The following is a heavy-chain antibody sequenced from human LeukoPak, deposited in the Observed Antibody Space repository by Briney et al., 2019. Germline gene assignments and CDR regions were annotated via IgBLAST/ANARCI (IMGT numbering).Heavy chain of an antibody. V-gene: IGHV3-21*01. D-gene: IGHD4-17*01. Sequence: PGGSLRLSCAASEFTFSTYSMNWVRQAPGKGLEWVSSINSRSSHIYYADSVKGRFTIPRDNVKNSLYLQMNSLRAEDTALYYCAREHGDYGDAFDIWGQGTMVTVSS. J-gene: IGHJ3*02. CDR3: AREHGDYGDAFDI. CDR1: EFTFSTYS. CDR2: INSRSSHI.